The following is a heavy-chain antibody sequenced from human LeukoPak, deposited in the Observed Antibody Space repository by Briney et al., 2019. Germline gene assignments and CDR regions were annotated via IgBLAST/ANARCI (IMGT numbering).Heavy chain of an antibody. D-gene: IGHD3-22*01. CDR3: ARHEVYYDSSGYSFAPYYFDY. Sequence: SETLSLTYSVSGGSISSSNYYWGWIRQPPGKGLEWIGSIYYSGGTYYNPSLKSRVTISVDTSKKQFSLKLSSVTASDTAVYYCARHEVYYDSSGYSFAPYYFDYWGQGILVTVSS. CDR2: IYYSGGT. CDR1: GGSISSSNYY. J-gene: IGHJ4*02. V-gene: IGHV4-39*01.